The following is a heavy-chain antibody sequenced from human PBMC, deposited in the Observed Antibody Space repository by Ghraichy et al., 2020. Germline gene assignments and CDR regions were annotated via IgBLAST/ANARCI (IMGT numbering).Heavy chain of an antibody. CDR1: GYTFTSYG. CDR2: ISAYNGNT. CDR3: ARNVLLWFRELPEDY. Sequence: ASVKVSCKASGYTFTSYGISWVRQAPGQGLEWMGWISAYNGNTNYAQKLQGRVTMTTDTSTSTAYMELRSLRSDDTAVYYCARNVLLWFRELPEDYWGQGTLVTVSS. V-gene: IGHV1-18*01. D-gene: IGHD3-10*01. J-gene: IGHJ4*02.